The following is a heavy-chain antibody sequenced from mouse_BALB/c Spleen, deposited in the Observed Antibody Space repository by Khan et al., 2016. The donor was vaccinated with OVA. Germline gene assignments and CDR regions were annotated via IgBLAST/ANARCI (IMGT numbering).Heavy chain of an antibody. CDR1: GYTFTSYT. CDR3: ARDGAYYRNDGWFAY. J-gene: IGHJ3*01. V-gene: IGHV1-4*01. Sequence: QVQLQQSGAELARPGASVKMSCKASGYTFTSYTIHWIKQRPGQGLEWIGYINPSSGYTNYNQKFKDKATLTVDKSSTTAYMQRSSLTSDDSAVYYCARDGAYYRNDGWFAYWGQGTLVTVSA. CDR2: INPSSGYT. D-gene: IGHD2-14*01.